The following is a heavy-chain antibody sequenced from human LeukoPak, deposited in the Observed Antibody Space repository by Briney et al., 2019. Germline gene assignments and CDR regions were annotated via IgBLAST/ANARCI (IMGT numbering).Heavy chain of an antibody. D-gene: IGHD5-18*01. CDR3: ARRSGYSYGYDY. V-gene: IGHV4-59*01. J-gene: IGHJ4*02. CDR2: IYYGGST. CDR1: GGSISSYY. Sequence: SETLSLTCTVSGGSISSYYWSWIRQPPGKGLEWTGYIYYGGSTNYNPSLKSRVTISVDTSKNQFSLKLSSVTAADTAVYYCARRSGYSYGYDYWGQGTLVTVSS.